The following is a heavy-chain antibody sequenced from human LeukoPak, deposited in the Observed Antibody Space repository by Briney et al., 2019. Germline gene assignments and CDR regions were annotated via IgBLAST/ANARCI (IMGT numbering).Heavy chain of an antibody. CDR2: IWYDGGNK. D-gene: IGHD6-13*01. Sequence: GGSLRLSCAASGFTFSNAWMSWVRQAPGKGLEWVAVIWYDGGNKYYADSVKGRFTISRDNSKNTLYLQMNSLRAEDTAVYYCARDRDSSSWYSYYYYGMDVWGQGTTVTVSS. J-gene: IGHJ6*02. V-gene: IGHV3-33*08. CDR1: GFTFSNAW. CDR3: ARDRDSSSWYSYYYYGMDV.